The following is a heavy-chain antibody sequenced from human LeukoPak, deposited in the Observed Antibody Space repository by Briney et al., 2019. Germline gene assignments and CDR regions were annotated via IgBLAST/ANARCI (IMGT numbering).Heavy chain of an antibody. J-gene: IGHJ4*02. Sequence: PGGSLRLSCAASEFSFNTYSMNWVRQAPGKELEWVSSFLTGGGTYYSDSVKGRFTISRDVSKNTLYLQMNSLRAEDTDIYYCAKSYSGTYRSFDYWGQGTLVAVSS. CDR3: AKSYSGTYRSFDY. CDR1: EFSFNTYS. CDR2: FLTGGGT. V-gene: IGHV3-23*01. D-gene: IGHD1-26*01.